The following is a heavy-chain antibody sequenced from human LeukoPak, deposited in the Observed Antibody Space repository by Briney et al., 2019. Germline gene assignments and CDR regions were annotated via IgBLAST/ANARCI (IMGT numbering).Heavy chain of an antibody. J-gene: IGHJ6*02. Sequence: ASVKVSCKASGYTFTSYYMHWVRQAPGQGLEWMGIINPSGGSTRYAQKFQGRVTMTRDTSTSTVYMELSSLRSEDTAVYYCARGMTYYDILTGYYNHLGMDVWGQGTTVTVSS. D-gene: IGHD3-9*01. CDR3: ARGMTYYDILTGYYNHLGMDV. CDR2: INPSGGST. CDR1: GYTFTSYY. V-gene: IGHV1-46*01.